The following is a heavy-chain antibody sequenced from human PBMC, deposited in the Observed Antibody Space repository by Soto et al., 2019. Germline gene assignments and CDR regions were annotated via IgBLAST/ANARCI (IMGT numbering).Heavy chain of an antibody. V-gene: IGHV3-33*01. CDR2: IWHDGGNK. Sequence: EGSLRLSCAASGFTFSSYGMHWVRQAPGKGLEWVAFIWHDGGNKFYAESVKGRFTISRDNSKYTLYLQMTSLSAEDTAMYYCARDGDVNTGFGKDYWGQGTLVTVSS. D-gene: IGHD3-16*01. CDR1: GFTFSSYG. CDR3: ARDGDVNTGFGKDY. J-gene: IGHJ4*02.